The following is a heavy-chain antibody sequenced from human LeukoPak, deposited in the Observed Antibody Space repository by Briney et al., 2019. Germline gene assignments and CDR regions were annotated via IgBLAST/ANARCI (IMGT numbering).Heavy chain of an antibody. CDR2: MNPNSGNT. Sequence: VASVKVSCKASGYTFTSYDINWVRQATGQGLEWMGWMNPNSGNTGYAQKFRGRVTMTRNTSISTAYMELSSLRSEDTAVCYCARGPALYCSSTSCYAGSAFDPWGQGTLVTVSS. J-gene: IGHJ5*02. D-gene: IGHD2-2*01. CDR1: GYTFTSYD. CDR3: ARGPALYCSSTSCYAGSAFDP. V-gene: IGHV1-8*01.